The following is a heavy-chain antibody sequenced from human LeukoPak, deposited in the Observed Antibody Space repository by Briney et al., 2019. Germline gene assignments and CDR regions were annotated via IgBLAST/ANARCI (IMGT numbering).Heavy chain of an antibody. J-gene: IGHJ5*02. V-gene: IGHV1-18*01. CDR1: GYSFDRYG. CDR3: ARDPPPYYYDSSGYYP. Sequence: GASVKVSCKASGYSFDRYGISWVRQAPGQGLEWLGWIGAFNGNTNYAQNLQGGVTMTADTSTTTAYMELRSLRSNDTAVYYCARDPPPYYYDSSGYYPWGQGTLVTVSS. D-gene: IGHD3-22*01. CDR2: IGAFNGNT.